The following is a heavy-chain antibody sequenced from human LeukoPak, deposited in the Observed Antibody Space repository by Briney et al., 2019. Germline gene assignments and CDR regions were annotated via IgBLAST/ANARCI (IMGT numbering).Heavy chain of an antibody. J-gene: IGHJ4*02. CDR1: GFTFNTYA. D-gene: IGHD2-8*01. CDR2: IKQNGSEE. Sequence: GGSLRLSCAASGFTFNTYAMTWVRQAPGKGLEWVANIKQNGSEETYVDSVKGRLIITRDNAKNSLYLQMNSLRAEDTAVYYCADPGVGYWGQGTLVTVSS. CDR3: ADPGVGY. V-gene: IGHV3-7*01.